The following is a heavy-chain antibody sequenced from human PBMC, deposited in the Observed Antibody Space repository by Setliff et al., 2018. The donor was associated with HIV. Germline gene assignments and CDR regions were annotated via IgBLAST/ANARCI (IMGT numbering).Heavy chain of an antibody. Sequence: SETLSLTCTVSGQFISDGYYWGWIRQPPGKGLEWIRSVYHSGKTYYNPSLKSRVTMSADTSKNQFSLKLSSVTAADTAVYYCASEAWTSYRSSSGYYYYYMDVWGKGTTVTVSS. CDR3: ASEAWTSYRSSSGYYYYYMDV. J-gene: IGHJ6*03. D-gene: IGHD6-6*01. V-gene: IGHV4-38-2*02. CDR2: VYHSGKT. CDR1: GQFISDGYY.